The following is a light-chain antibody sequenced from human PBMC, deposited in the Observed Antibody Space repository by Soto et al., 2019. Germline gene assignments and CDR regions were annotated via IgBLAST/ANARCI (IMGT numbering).Light chain of an antibody. Sequence: DIQMTQSPSTLSASLGDRVTIACRASQIISSWLAWYQQKPGKAPKLLIYDAYTLQSGVPSRFSGSGSGTEFTLTISSLQPDDFATYFCQQYSAYPGTFGQGTKVEIK. V-gene: IGKV1-5*01. CDR2: DAY. J-gene: IGKJ1*01. CDR1: QIISSW. CDR3: QQYSAYPGT.